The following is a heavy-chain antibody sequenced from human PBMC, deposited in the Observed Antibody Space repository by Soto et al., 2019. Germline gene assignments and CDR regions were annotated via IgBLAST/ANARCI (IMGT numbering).Heavy chain of an antibody. D-gene: IGHD6-13*01. CDR2: IHYSGTA. J-gene: IGHJ4*02. V-gene: IGHV4-59*11. CDR1: GVSIKSHY. CDR3: ARYRREAVAGYTLDN. Sequence: PSETLSLTCNVSGVSIKSHYWAWIRQPPGKGLEWIGHIHYSGTAGYSPSLKSRVTLSVLRAENQISLRLTSVTAADTAVYYCARYRREAVAGYTLDNWGQGILVTVSS.